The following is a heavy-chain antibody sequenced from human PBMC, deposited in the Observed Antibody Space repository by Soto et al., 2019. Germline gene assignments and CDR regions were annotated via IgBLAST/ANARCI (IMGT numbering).Heavy chain of an antibody. Sequence: SGPTLVNPTQTLTLTCTFSGFSLSTSGVGVGWIRQPPGKALEWLALIYWNDDKRYSPSLKSRLTITKDTSKNQVVLTMTNMDPVATATYYCAHANYDFWSGYYTAFDYWGQGPLVTVSS. J-gene: IGHJ4*02. CDR1: GFSLSTSGVG. V-gene: IGHV2-5*01. CDR3: AHANYDFWSGYYTAFDY. CDR2: IYWNDDK. D-gene: IGHD3-3*01.